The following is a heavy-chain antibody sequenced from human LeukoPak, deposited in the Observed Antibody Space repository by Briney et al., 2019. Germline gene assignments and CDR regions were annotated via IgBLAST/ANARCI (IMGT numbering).Heavy chain of an antibody. V-gene: IGHV3-20*04. CDR2: INWNGGST. CDR3: ARDGGYCSSTSCYVFDY. J-gene: IGHJ4*02. Sequence: GGSLRLSCAASGVTFDDYGMSWVRQAPGKGLEWVSGINWNGGSTGYADSVKGRFTISRDNAKNSLYLQMNSLRAEATAVYYCARDGGYCSSTSCYVFDYWGQGTLVTVSS. CDR1: GVTFDDYG. D-gene: IGHD2-2*01.